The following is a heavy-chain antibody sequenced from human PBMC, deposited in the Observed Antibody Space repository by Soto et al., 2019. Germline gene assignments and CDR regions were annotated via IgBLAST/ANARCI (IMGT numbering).Heavy chain of an antibody. CDR2: VVPVLNVA. CDR3: ARGLASATIAS. J-gene: IGHJ4*02. V-gene: IGHV1-69*02. D-gene: IGHD1-26*01. CDR1: GGTFSSHS. Sequence: QVHLVQSGPEVKKPGSSVKVSCKASGGTFSSHSISWIRQAPGQGLGWMGGVVPVLNVADYAQKFQARVTITADTSTNTAYLDMSSLRSEDTAVYFCARGLASATIASWGPGTLVSVSS.